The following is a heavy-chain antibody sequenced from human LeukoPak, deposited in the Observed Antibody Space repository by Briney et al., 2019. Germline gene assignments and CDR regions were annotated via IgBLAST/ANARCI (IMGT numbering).Heavy chain of an antibody. V-gene: IGHV4-4*02. CDR1: GGSISSNNW. D-gene: IGHD3-3*01. Sequence: SSETLSLTCAVSGGSISSNNWWSWVRQPPGRGLEWIGEIFHSGTTNYNPSLKSRVTMSVDKSKNQFSLTLTSVTAADTALYYCASSDGQPPRFDSSYDVFDYWGQGTLVTVSS. CDR2: IFHSGTT. J-gene: IGHJ4*02. CDR3: ASSDGQPPRFDSSYDVFDY.